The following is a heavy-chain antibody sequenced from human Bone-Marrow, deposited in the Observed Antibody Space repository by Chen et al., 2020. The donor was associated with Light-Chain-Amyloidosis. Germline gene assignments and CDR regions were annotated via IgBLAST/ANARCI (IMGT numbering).Heavy chain of an antibody. CDR3: TRSGTYYYGSGYDY. Sequence: GGGLVQPGGSLRLSCTGSGFSFSKYWMSWVRQAPGKGLEWVASIKQDESEEYYVDSVKGRFTISRDNAKTSLYLQMNSLGGEDAATYYCTRSGTYYYGSGYDYWGQGILVIVSS. D-gene: IGHD3-10*01. V-gene: IGHV3-7*01. CDR1: GFSFSKYW. CDR2: IKQDESEE. J-gene: IGHJ4*02.